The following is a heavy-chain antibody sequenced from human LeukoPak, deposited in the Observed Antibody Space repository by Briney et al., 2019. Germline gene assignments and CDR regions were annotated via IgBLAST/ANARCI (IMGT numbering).Heavy chain of an antibody. J-gene: IGHJ4*02. CDR1: GGSFSGYY. CDR2: INHSGST. CDR3: ARRPYYFETSGYYFEYYFDY. Sequence: SETLSLTCAVYGGSFSGYYWSWIRQPPGKGLEWIGEINHSGSTNYNPSLKSRVTISVDTSKNQFSLKLSSVTAADTAIYYCARRPYYFETSGYYFEYYFDYWGQGTLVTVSS. V-gene: IGHV4-34*01. D-gene: IGHD3-22*01.